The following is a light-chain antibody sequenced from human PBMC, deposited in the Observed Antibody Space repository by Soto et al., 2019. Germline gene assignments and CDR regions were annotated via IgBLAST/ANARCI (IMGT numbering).Light chain of an antibody. CDR1: QYINTR. V-gene: IGKV3D-11*03. CDR2: QTS. CDR3: HQYGDSPWT. Sequence: EIVLTQSPATLSSFPGDRVTLSCRASQYINTRLAWYQHRPGQSPRLLIYQTSLRAAGIPARFSASGSGTDFTLTISDVQPEDFAVYYCHQYGDSPWTFGQGTKVDIK. J-gene: IGKJ1*01.